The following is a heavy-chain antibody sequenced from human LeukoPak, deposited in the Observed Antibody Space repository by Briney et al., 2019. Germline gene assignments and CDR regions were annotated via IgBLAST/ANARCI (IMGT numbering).Heavy chain of an antibody. CDR1: SFTFNTYA. CDR3: VKGTAEYCTGVTCYEFDS. J-gene: IGHJ4*02. CDR2: VTGSGIHT. D-gene: IGHD2-15*01. V-gene: IGHV3-23*01. Sequence: GVSLRLSCAASSFTFNTYAMSWLRQAPGKRLKWVSGVTGSGIHTWYADSVKGRFTISRDNSKNTVHLQMNSLRVDDTAVYYCVKGTAEYCTGVTCYEFDSWGQGTLVAVSS.